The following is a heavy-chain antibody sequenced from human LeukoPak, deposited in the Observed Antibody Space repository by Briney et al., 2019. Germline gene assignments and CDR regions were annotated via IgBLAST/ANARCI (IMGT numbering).Heavy chain of an antibody. V-gene: IGHV3-43*01. Sequence: PGGSLRLSCAASGFTFSTYWMHWVRQAPGKGLEWVSLISWDGGNTYYADSVKGRFTISRDNSKNSLYLQMNGLRTEDTALYYCAKDNRRPEHIYGDYYFDYWGQGTLVTVSS. J-gene: IGHJ4*02. CDR1: GFTFSTYW. D-gene: IGHD4-17*01. CDR2: ISWDGGNT. CDR3: AKDNRRPEHIYGDYYFDY.